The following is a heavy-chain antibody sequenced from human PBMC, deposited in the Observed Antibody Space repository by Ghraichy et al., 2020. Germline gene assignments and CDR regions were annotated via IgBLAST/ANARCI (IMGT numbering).Heavy chain of an antibody. CDR1: GFTFSSYG. CDR2: ISYDGSNK. V-gene: IGHV3-30*18. Sequence: GGSLRLSCVASGFTFSSYGMHWVRQAPGKGLEWVAVISYDGSNKYYADSVKGRFTISRDNSKNTLYLQMNSLRAEDTAVYYCAKDMGYCSSTSCPPVDPWGQGTLVTVSS. J-gene: IGHJ5*02. CDR3: AKDMGYCSSTSCPPVDP. D-gene: IGHD2-2*01.